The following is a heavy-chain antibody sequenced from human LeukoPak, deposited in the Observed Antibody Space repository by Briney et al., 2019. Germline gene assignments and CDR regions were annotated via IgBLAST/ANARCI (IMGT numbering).Heavy chain of an antibody. CDR2: ISYDGSNK. CDR1: GFTFSSYS. CDR3: AKGGIPDDP. D-gene: IGHD2-21*01. Sequence: GGSLRLSCAASGFTFSSYSMNWVRQAPGKGLEWMAVISYDGSNKYHADSVKGRFTISRDNSKNTLYLQMNSLRVEDTAVYYCAKGGIPDDPWGQGTLVTVSS. J-gene: IGHJ5*02. V-gene: IGHV3-30*18.